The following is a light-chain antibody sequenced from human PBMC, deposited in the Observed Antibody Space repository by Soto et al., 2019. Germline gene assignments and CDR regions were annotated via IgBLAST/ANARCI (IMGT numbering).Light chain of an antibody. CDR2: EVS. CDR3: SSFTSAYTFV. CDR1: SSDVGGYNY. J-gene: IGLJ1*01. Sequence: HYALAQPASVSGSPGQSIAISCTGTSSDVGGYNYVSWYQQHPGKAPKLLISEVSIRPSGVSDRFSGSKSGNTASLTISGLQTEDEADYYCSSFTSAYTFVFGSGTKVTVL. V-gene: IGLV2-14*01.